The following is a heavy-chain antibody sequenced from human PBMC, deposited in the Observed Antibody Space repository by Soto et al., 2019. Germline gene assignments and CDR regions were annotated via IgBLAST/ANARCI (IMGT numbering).Heavy chain of an antibody. CDR2: MSYDGSKI. CDR3: AKDRDPYYYYYLMDV. J-gene: IGHJ6*02. Sequence: SLRLSCEASGFAFDTYGMHWIRQGAGQGLEWVATMSYDGSKIYYRDSVRGRFSISRDDSKRTLYLQMNSLRAEDTAVYYCAKDRDPYYYYYLMDVWGQGTTVTSP. CDR1: GFAFDTYG. V-gene: IGHV3-30*18.